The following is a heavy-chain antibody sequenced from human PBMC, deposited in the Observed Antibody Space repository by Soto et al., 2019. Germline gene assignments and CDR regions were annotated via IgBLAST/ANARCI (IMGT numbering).Heavy chain of an antibody. CDR2: INSDGSST. D-gene: IGHD3-3*01. CDR1: GFTFSSYW. J-gene: IGHJ5*02. CDR3: ARDGYDFWSGYYTGIGWFDP. Sequence: GGSLRLSCAASGFTFSSYWVHWVRQAPGKGLVWVSRINSDGSSTSYADSVKGRFTISRDNAKNTLYLQMNSLRAEDTAVYYCARDGYDFWSGYYTGIGWFDPWGQGTLVTVSS. V-gene: IGHV3-74*01.